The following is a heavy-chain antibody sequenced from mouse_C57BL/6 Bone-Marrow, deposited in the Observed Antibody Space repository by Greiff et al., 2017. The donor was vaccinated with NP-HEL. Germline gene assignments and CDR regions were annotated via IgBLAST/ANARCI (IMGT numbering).Heavy chain of an antibody. Sequence: PGQGLEWIGEIDPSDSYTNYNQKFKGKSTLTVDKSSSTAYMQLSSLTSEDSAVYYCARGSWYFDVWGTGTTVTVSS. CDR2: IDPSDSYT. J-gene: IGHJ1*03. CDR3: ARGSWYFDV. V-gene: IGHV1-69*01.